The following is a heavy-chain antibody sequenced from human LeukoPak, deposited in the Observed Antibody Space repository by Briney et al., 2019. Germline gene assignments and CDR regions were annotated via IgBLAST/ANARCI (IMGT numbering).Heavy chain of an antibody. V-gene: IGHV3-48*02. J-gene: IGHJ6*02. CDR3: AREQNRIAAAGTAWGYYYYYGMDV. CDR1: GFTFSSYS. Sequence: GGSLRLSCAASGFTFSSYSMNWVRQAPGKGLEWVSYISSSSSTIYYADSVKGRFTISRDNAKNSLYLQMNSLRDEDTAVYYCAREQNRIAAAGTAWGYYYYYGMDVWAKGPRSPSP. D-gene: IGHD6-13*01. CDR2: ISSSSSTI.